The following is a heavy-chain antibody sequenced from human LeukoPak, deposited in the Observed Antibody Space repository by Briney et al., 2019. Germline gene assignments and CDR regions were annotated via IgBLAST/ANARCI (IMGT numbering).Heavy chain of an antibody. V-gene: IGHV1-2*02. D-gene: IGHD1-26*01. CDR3: ARDWRGSYFPDF. CDR2: INPNSGDT. Sequence: ASVKVSCKASGYTLTDYYMHWVRPAPGQGLEWMGWINPNSGDTSYAQKFQGRVTMTRDTSISTAYMDLSRLTSDDTAIYYCARDWRGSYFPDFWGQGTLVTVSS. J-gene: IGHJ4*02. CDR1: GYTLTDYY.